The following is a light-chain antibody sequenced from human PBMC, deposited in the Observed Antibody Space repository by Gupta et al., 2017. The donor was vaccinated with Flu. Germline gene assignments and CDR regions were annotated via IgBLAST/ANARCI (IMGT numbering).Light chain of an antibody. CDR1: QSVSSY. CDR2: YAS. V-gene: IGKV3-11*01. CDR3: HQRSNSPPLT. J-gene: IGKJ1*01. Sequence: IVLTQSPATLSLYPGERATLSCRASQSVSSYLAWYQQKAGQAPSLRIDYASNRATGIPARFIGSRSGTAXTPTISXLEPEDFSVYYCHQRSNSPPLTFGXGTKVEIK.